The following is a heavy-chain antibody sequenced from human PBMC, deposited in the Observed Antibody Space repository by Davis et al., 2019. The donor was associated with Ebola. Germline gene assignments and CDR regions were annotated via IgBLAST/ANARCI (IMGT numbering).Heavy chain of an antibody. Sequence: PGGSLRLSCAASGFTFSSYSMSWVRQAPGKGLEWVSVISASGGFTYTADTAKGRFSISRDNSKNTLYLQMNSLRVEDTAVYYCANIGSSTSKGPSDYWGQETLVTVSS. CDR2: ISASGGFT. CDR3: ANIGSSTSKGPSDY. J-gene: IGHJ4*02. D-gene: IGHD2-2*01. CDR1: GFTFSSYS. V-gene: IGHV3-23*01.